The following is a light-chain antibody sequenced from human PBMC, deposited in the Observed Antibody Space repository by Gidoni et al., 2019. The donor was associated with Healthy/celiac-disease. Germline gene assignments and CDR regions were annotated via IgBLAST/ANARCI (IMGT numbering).Light chain of an antibody. CDR3: AAWDDSLSGPV. CDR1: SSHLGSNY. V-gene: IGLV1-47*01. CDR2: RNN. Sequence: QSVLPQPPSASGTPGQRLTISCSGSSSHLGSNYVYWYQQLPGTAPKLIIYRNNQRPSGVPDRFSGSKSGTSASLAISGLRSEDEADYYCAAWDDSLSGPVFGGGTKLTVL. J-gene: IGLJ3*02.